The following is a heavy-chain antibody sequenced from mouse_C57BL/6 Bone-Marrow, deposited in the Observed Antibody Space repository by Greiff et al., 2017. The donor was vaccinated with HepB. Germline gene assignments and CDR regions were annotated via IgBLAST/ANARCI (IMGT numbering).Heavy chain of an antibody. CDR2: IDPSDSYT. Sequence: QVQLQQPGAELVKPGASVKLSCKASGYTFTSYWMQWVKQRPGQGLEWIGEIDPSDSYTNYNQKFKGKATLTVDTSSSTAYMQLSSLTSEDSAVYYCARARPDYWGQGTTLTVSS. CDR1: GYTFTSYW. CDR3: ARARPDY. J-gene: IGHJ2*01. V-gene: IGHV1-50*01.